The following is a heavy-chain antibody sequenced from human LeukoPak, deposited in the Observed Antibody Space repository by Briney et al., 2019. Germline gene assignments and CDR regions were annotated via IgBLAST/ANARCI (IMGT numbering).Heavy chain of an antibody. J-gene: IGHJ4*02. D-gene: IGHD2-2*01. Sequence: SETLSLTCAVSGYSISSGYYWGWIRQPPGKGLEWIGSIHHSGNTYHNPSLKSRVTISVDTSKNQFSLKLTSVTAADTAVYYCASREVPGATYYFHYWGQGILVTVSS. CDR1: GYSISSGYY. CDR2: IHHSGNT. CDR3: ASREVPGATYYFHY. V-gene: IGHV4-38-2*01.